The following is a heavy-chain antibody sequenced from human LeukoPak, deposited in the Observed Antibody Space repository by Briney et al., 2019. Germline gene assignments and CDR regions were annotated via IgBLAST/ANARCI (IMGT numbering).Heavy chain of an antibody. CDR3: AKEGYCSGGSCYGLDY. CDR2: INSDGSST. CDR1: GFTFSSYW. J-gene: IGHJ4*02. D-gene: IGHD2-15*01. Sequence: PGGSLRLSCAASGFTFSSYWMHWVRQAPGKGLVWVSRINSDGSSTSYADSVKGRFTISRDNSKNTLYLQMNSLRAEDTAVYYCAKEGYCSGGSCYGLDYWGQGTLVTVSS. V-gene: IGHV3-74*01.